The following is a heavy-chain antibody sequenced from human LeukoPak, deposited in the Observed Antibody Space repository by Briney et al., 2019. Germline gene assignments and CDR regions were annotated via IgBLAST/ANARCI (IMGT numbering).Heavy chain of an antibody. J-gene: IGHJ1*01. CDR3: ARLPDFQH. D-gene: IGHD1-14*01. Sequence: SETLSLTCTVSGGSISSSSYYWGWIRQPPGKGLEWIGSIYYSGSTYCNPSLKSRVTISVDTSKNQFSLKLSSVTAADTAVYYCARLPDFQHWGQGTLVTVSS. CDR1: GGSISSSSYY. V-gene: IGHV4-39*01. CDR2: IYYSGST.